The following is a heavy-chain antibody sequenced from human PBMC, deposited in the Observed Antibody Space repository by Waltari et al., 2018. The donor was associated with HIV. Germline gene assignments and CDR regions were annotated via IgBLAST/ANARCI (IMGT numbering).Heavy chain of an antibody. CDR2: VDPEGERT. D-gene: IGHD1-1*01. J-gene: IGHJ6*02. V-gene: IGHV1-24*01. CDR1: GYTLPELS. Sequence: QVQLIQSGAEVKKPGASVKVSCKVFGYTLPELSMHWVRQAPGKGLEWMGGVDPEGERTSDAQMFQGRVTMTEDTSTNTAYMELTSLTSDDTAVYYCATGAGTTSIQLYDMDVWGQGTTVTVSS. CDR3: ATGAGTTSIQLYDMDV.